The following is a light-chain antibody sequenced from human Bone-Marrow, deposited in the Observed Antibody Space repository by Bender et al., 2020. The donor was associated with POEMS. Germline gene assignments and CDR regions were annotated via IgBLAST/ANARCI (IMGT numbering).Light chain of an antibody. CDR2: GDS. CDR1: NTDLGPHSV. CDR3: SSCMSSNSV. Sequence: QSALTQPASVSESPGQSITVSCTGDNTDLGPHSVVSWYQQHPGRVPKLMIYGDSKRPSGVSDRFSASKSGSTASPTISGLQPDDEGDYYCSSCMSSNSVFGGGTKVTVL. J-gene: IGLJ2*01. V-gene: IGLV2-14*02.